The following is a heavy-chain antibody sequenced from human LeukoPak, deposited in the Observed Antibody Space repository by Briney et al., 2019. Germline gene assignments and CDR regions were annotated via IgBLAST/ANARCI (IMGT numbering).Heavy chain of an antibody. D-gene: IGHD3-22*01. CDR2: IFPGDSDT. Sequence: GESLKISCHSSGYSFSSYWIGWVRQMPGKGLEWMGIIFPGDSDTKYSPSFQGQVTISADKSISTAYLQWSSLKASDTAIYYCARHPAPTDYDSSGYPRVLIDYWGQGTLVTVSS. J-gene: IGHJ4*02. V-gene: IGHV5-51*01. CDR1: GYSFSSYW. CDR3: ARHPAPTDYDSSGYPRVLIDY.